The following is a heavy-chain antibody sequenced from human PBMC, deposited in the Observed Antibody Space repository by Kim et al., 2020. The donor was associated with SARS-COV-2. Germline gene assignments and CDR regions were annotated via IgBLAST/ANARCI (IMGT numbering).Heavy chain of an antibody. V-gene: IGHV4-59*08. Sequence: PSLKRRVTLSVDTSKNQFSLKLSFVTAADTAMYYCVRLGCSATSCTTFDYWGQGTLVTVSS. CDR3: VRLGCSATSCTTFDY. J-gene: IGHJ4*02. D-gene: IGHD2-2*01.